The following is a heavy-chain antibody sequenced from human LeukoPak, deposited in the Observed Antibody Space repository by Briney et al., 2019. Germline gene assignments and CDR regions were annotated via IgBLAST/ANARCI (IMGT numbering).Heavy chain of an antibody. CDR3: ARGRTSDYYYDY. CDR2: MYHSGST. D-gene: IGHD3-22*01. CDR1: GYSISSRYY. J-gene: IGHJ4*02. V-gene: IGHV4-38-2*02. Sequence: PSETLSLTCSVSGYSISSRYYWDWIRQSPGKGLEWIGSMYHSGSTYYNPSLKSRVTMSVDTSKDQFSLRLSSVTAADTAIYYCARGRTSDYYYDYWGQGTLVTVSS.